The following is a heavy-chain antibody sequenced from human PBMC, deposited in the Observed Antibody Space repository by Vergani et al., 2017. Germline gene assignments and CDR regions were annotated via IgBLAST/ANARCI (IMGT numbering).Heavy chain of an antibody. CDR1: GGSISSYY. D-gene: IGHD2-2*01. CDR3: ARGRGYCSSTSCYAQDEEYYYYGMDV. CDR2: IYYSGST. Sequence: QVQLQESGPGLVKPSETLSLTCTVSGGSISSYYWSWIRQPPGKGLEWIGYIYYSGSTNYNPSLKSRVTISVDTSKNQFSLKLSSVTAADTAVYYCARGRGYCSSTSCYAQDEEYYYYGMDVWGQGP. V-gene: IGHV4-59*01. J-gene: IGHJ6*02.